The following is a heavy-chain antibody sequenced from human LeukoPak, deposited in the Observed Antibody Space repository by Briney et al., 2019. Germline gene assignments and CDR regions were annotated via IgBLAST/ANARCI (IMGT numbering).Heavy chain of an antibody. CDR2: ISSSPDST. CDR1: GFTFSSYS. J-gene: IGHJ4*02. Sequence: GGYLRLSCAASGFTFSSYSMNWVRQAPGKGLEWVSSISSSPDSTYYADSVKGRITISRDNSKNTLYLQMNSLRAEDTAVYYCARPGPRGAFDYWGQGTQVTVSS. CDR3: ARPGPRGAFDY. V-gene: IGHV3-21*01. D-gene: IGHD3-10*01.